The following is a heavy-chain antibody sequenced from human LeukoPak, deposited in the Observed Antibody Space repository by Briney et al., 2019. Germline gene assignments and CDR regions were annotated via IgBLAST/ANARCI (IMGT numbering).Heavy chain of an antibody. D-gene: IGHD4-17*01. CDR2: ISGSGGST. CDR3: AKSGYGDYVNFDY. V-gene: IGHV3-23*01. J-gene: IGHJ4*02. CDR1: GFTFSSYA. Sequence: GGSLRLSCAASGFTFSSYAMSWVRQAPGEGLEWVSAISGSGGSTYYADSVKGRFTISRDNSKNTLYLQMNSLRAEDTAVYYCAKSGYGDYVNFDYWGQGTLVTVSS.